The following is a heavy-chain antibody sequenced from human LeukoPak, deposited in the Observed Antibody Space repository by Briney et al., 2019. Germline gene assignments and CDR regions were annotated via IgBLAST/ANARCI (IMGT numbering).Heavy chain of an antibody. Sequence: PGGSLRLSCAASGFTFSSYGMHWVRQAPGKGLEWVAVISYDGSNKYYADSVKGRFTISRDNSKNMLYLQMNSLRAEDTAVYYCAKDLAPGVGATTWPFDYWGQGTLVTVSS. V-gene: IGHV3-30*18. D-gene: IGHD1-26*01. J-gene: IGHJ4*02. CDR2: ISYDGSNK. CDR1: GFTFSSYG. CDR3: AKDLAPGVGATTWPFDY.